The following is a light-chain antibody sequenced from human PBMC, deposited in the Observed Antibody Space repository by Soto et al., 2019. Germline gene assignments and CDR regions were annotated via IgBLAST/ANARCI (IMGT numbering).Light chain of an antibody. V-gene: IGKV1-5*01. CDR1: QSVSNW. J-gene: IGKJ1*01. CDR2: DAS. CDR3: QQYIRDPET. Sequence: IHMTQSPSSRAASLGDRVAVTCWASQSVSNWLAWYQQKQGKAPKLLIYDASTLQSGVPSRFSGSGSGTEGTITISSLKQDDLATYYCQQYIRDPETFGQGTKV.